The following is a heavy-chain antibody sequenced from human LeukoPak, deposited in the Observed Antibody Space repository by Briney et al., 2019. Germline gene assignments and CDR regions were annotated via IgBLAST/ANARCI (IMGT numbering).Heavy chain of an antibody. CDR2: FDPEDGET. CDR3: ARDKEDIVVVPAAR. D-gene: IGHD2-2*01. V-gene: IGHV1-24*01. Sequence: ASVKVSCKVSGYTLTELSMHWVRQAPGKGLEWMGGFDPEDGETIYAQKFQGRVTITADKSTSTAYMELSSLRSEDTAVYYCARDKEDIVVVPAARWGQGTLVTVSS. J-gene: IGHJ4*02. CDR1: GYTLTELS.